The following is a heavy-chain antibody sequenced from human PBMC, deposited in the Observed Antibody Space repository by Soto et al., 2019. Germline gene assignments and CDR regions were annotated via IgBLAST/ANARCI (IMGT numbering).Heavy chain of an antibody. V-gene: IGHV1-2*04. J-gene: IGHJ6*02. CDR3: ARGSGYYGSGSYYNVYYGMDV. CDR1: GYTFTGYY. CDR2: INPNSGGT. D-gene: IGHD3-10*01. Sequence: ASVKVSCKASGYTFTGYYMHWVRQAPGQGLEWMGWINPNSGGTNYAQKFQGWVTMTRDTSISTAYMELSRLRSDDTAVYYCARGSGYYGSGSYYNVYYGMDVWGQGTTVTVS.